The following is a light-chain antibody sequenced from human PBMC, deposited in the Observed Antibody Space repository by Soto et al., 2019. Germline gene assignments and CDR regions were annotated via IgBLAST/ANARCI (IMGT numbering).Light chain of an antibody. V-gene: IGKV3-15*01. CDR2: DTS. Sequence: EIVVTQSPATLSVSPGERVTHSCRASQSVSSSLAWYQQRPGQAPRLLIYDTSTRAAGISARFSGSGSGTEFTLTISSLQSEDFEVYYCQQYIDWPPGTFGQGTAVEIK. CDR3: QQYIDWPPGT. J-gene: IGKJ1*01. CDR1: QSVSSS.